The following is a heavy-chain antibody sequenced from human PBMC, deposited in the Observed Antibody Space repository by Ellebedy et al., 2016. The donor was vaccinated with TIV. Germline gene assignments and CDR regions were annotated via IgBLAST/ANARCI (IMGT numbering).Heavy chain of an antibody. J-gene: IGHJ4*02. CDR2: INAGNGNT. Sequence: ASVKVSCKASGYTFTSYAMHWVRQAPGQRLEWMGWINAGNGNTKYSQKFQGRVTITRDTSASTAYMELSSLRSEDTAVYYCARDGEYYDSSGYYAPRLDYWGQGTLVTVSS. D-gene: IGHD3-22*01. CDR3: ARDGEYYDSSGYYAPRLDY. CDR1: GYTFTSYA. V-gene: IGHV1-3*01.